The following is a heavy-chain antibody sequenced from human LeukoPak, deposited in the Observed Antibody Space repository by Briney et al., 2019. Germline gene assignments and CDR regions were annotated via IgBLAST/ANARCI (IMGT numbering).Heavy chain of an antibody. CDR2: IYYSGST. D-gene: IGHD2-21*02. Sequence: PSQTLSLTCTVSGGSISSYYWSWIRQPPGKGLEWIGYIYYSGSTNYNPSLKSRVTISVDTSKNQFSLKLSSVTAADTAVYYCARGAVVTAIAYNWFDPWGQGTLVTVSS. V-gene: IGHV4-59*08. CDR3: ARGAVVTAIAYNWFDP. CDR1: GGSISSYY. J-gene: IGHJ5*02.